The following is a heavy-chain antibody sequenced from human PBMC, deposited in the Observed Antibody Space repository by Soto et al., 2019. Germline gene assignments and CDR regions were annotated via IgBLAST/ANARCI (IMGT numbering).Heavy chain of an antibody. Sequence: QVQLQQWGAGLLKPSETLSLTCAVYGGSFSGYYWSWIRHPPGKGLEWIGEINHSGSTNYNPSLKSRVTISVDTSKNQFSLKLSSVTAADTAVYYCARARGQYCSGGSCYFYYYYYYMDVWGKGTTVTVSS. CDR1: GGSFSGYY. CDR3: ARARGQYCSGGSCYFYYYYYYMDV. J-gene: IGHJ6*03. D-gene: IGHD2-15*01. CDR2: INHSGST. V-gene: IGHV4-34*01.